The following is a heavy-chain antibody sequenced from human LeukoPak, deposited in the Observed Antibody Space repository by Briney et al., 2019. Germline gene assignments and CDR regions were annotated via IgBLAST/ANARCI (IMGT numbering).Heavy chain of an antibody. CDR2: INPNSGGT. J-gene: IGHJ4*02. CDR1: GYTFTGYY. D-gene: IGHD3-3*01. Sequence: GASVKVSCKASGYTFTGYYMHWVRQAPGQGLEWMGWINPNSGGTNYAQKFQGRVTMTRDTSISTAYMELSRLRSDDTAVYYCASSITIFGVADDYWGQGTLVTVSS. V-gene: IGHV1-2*02. CDR3: ASSITIFGVADDY.